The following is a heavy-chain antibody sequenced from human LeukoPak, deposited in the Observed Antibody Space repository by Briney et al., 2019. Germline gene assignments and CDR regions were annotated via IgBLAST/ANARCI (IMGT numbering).Heavy chain of an antibody. V-gene: IGHV3-23*01. CDR3: AKQLGYCSDGSCYFPY. D-gene: IGHD2-15*01. J-gene: IGHJ4*02. CDR1: GFTFSSYA. CDR2: ISNNGGYT. Sequence: HAGGSLRLSCAASGFTFSSYAMSWVRRAPGKGLEWVSAISNNGGYTYYADSVQGRFTISRDNSKSTLCLQMNSLRAEDTAVYYCAKQLGYCSDGSCYFPYWGQGTLVTVSS.